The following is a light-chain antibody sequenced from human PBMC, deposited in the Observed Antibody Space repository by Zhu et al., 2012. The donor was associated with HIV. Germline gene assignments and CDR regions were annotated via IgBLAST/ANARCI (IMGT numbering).Light chain of an antibody. CDR1: QSIHNW. CDR2: KAS. CDR3: QQYKSYPVT. Sequence: DVQMTQSPSTLSASVGERVSITCRASQSIHNWVAWYQQKPGKAPKLLIYKASSLESGVPSRISGGGSGTEFTLTISSLQPDDFAIYYCQQYKSYPVTFGGGPRWRSN. V-gene: IGKV1-5*03. J-gene: IGKJ4*01.